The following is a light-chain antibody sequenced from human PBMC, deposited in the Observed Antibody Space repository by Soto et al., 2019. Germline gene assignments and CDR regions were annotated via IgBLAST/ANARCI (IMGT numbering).Light chain of an antibody. J-gene: IGKJ1*01. Sequence: DIQLTQSPSFLSASVGDRVTITCRASQGISSYLAWYQQKPGEAPKLLIYAASTLQSGVPARFSGSGSGTEFTLTLSSLQPEDFATYFCQQLNSYPRGTFGQGTKVEIK. CDR1: QGISSY. V-gene: IGKV1-9*01. CDR3: QQLNSYPRGT. CDR2: AAS.